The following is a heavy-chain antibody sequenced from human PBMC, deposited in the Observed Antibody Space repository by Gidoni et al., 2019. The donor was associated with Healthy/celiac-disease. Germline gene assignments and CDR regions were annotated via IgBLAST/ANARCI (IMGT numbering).Heavy chain of an antibody. J-gene: IGHJ4*02. CDR1: GGSISSGGYY. CDR2: IYYSGST. V-gene: IGHV4-31*03. CDR3: ARRHRGYSGYADY. Sequence: QVQLQESGPGLVKHSQTLSLTCTFSGGSISSGGYYWSWIRHHPGKGLEWIGYIYYSGSTYYNPSLKSRVTISVDTSKNQFSLKLSSVTAADTAVYYCARRHRGYSGYADYWGQGTLVTVSS. D-gene: IGHD5-12*01.